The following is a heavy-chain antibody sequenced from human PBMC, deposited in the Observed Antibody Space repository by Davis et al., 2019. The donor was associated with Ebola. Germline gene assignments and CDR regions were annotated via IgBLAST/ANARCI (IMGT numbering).Heavy chain of an antibody. D-gene: IGHD2-21*01. V-gene: IGHV3-74*01. CDR2: VSADGSST. J-gene: IGHJ5*02. CDR3: AKGDVVNP. Sequence: GESLKISCAASGFTVSSNYMSWVRQAPGKGLVWLSRVSADGSSTTYADSVKGRFTISSDNAKNTLYLQMKSLRVEDAAVYYCAKGDVVNPWGQGTLVTVSS. CDR1: GFTVSSNY.